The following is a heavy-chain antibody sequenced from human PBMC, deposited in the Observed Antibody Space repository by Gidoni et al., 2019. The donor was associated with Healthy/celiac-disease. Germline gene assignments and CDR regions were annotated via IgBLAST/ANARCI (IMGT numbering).Heavy chain of an antibody. CDR3: AREIYGMDV. CDR2: ISYDGSNK. V-gene: IGHV3-30-3*01. CDR1: GFTFSSYA. J-gene: IGHJ6*02. Sequence: QVQLVESGGGVVQPGRSLRLSCAASGFTFSSYAMHWVRQAPGKGLEWVAVISYDGSNKYYADSVKGRFTISRDNSKNTLYLQMNSLRAEDTAVYYCAREIYGMDVWGQGTTVTVSS.